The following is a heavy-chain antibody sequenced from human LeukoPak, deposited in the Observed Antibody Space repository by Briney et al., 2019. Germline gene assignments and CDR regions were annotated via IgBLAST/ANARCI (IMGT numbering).Heavy chain of an antibody. D-gene: IGHD2-21*02. CDR2: ISSSGSTI. CDR3: ARGAYCGGDCYPPADAFDI. V-gene: IGHV3-48*03. CDR1: GFTFSSYD. J-gene: IGHJ3*02. Sequence: PGGSLRLSCAASGFTFSSYDMNWVRQAPGKGLEWVSYISSSGSTIYYADSVKGRFTISRDNAKNSLYLQMNSLRAEDTAVYYCARGAYCGGDCYPPADAFDIWGQGTMVTVSS.